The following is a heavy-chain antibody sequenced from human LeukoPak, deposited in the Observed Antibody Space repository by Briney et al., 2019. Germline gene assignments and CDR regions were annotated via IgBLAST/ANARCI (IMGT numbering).Heavy chain of an antibody. D-gene: IGHD1-26*01. J-gene: IGHJ3*01. Sequence: GESVKVSCKVSGYSFTSYCIGWVRQMPGKGLEWMGIIYPGDSGPTYSPSFQGQVTISVDKSINTAYLQWSSLQASDTAMYYCGMSGDRVPLQDDVFDVWGQGTRVTVST. CDR3: GMSGDRVPLQDDVFDV. CDR1: GYSFTSYC. V-gene: IGHV5-51*01. CDR2: IYPGDSGP.